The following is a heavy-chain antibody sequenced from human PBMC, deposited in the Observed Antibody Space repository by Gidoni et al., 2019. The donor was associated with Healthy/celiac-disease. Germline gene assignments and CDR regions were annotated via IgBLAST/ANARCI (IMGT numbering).Heavy chain of an antibody. CDR1: GYSFTSSW. D-gene: IGHD6-13*01. CDR3: ARHRRETPIAALVGEVWYY. CDR2: IDPSDSYT. Sequence: EVQLVQSGAEVKKPGESLRISCKGSGYSFTSSWISWVRQMPGKGLEWMGRIDPSDSYTNYSPSFQGHVTISADKSISTAYLQWSSLKASDTAMYYCARHRRETPIAALVGEVWYYWGQGTLVTVSS. J-gene: IGHJ4*02. V-gene: IGHV5-10-1*03.